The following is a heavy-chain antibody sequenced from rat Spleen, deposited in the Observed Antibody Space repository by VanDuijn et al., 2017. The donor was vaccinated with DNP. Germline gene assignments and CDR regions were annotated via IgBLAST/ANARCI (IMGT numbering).Heavy chain of an antibody. CDR1: GFTFSDYY. CDR3: ARGSGTYYWYFDF. D-gene: IGHD5-1*01. Sequence: EVQLVESGGGLVQPGRSLKLSCAASGFTFSDYYMAWVRQAPKKGLEWVAYISFEGSSAYFGDSVKGRFTISRDNAKSILYLQMNSLRSEDTATYYCARGSGTYYWYFDFWGPGTMVTVSS. V-gene: IGHV5-22*01. CDR2: ISFEGSSA. J-gene: IGHJ1*01.